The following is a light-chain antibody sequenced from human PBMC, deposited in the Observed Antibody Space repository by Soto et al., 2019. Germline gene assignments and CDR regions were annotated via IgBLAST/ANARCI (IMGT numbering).Light chain of an antibody. CDR2: DAS. CDR3: QQYNNIPYT. Sequence: DIPMTQSPSTLSASVGDRVTITCRAGQSISSWLAWYQQKPGKAPKLLIYDASTLESGVPSRFSGSGSGTEFTLTISSLQPDDFATYYCQQYNNIPYTFGQGTKLEIK. CDR1: QSISSW. J-gene: IGKJ2*01. V-gene: IGKV1-5*01.